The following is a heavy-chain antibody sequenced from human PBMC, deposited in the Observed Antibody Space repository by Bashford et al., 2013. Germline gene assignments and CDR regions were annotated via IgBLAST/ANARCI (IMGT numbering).Heavy chain of an antibody. J-gene: IGHJ4*02. CDR2: ISTRSDTK. D-gene: IGHD6-13*01. CDR3: ARPYQTSSRHSWAY. Sequence: NWVRQAPGKGLEWISFISTRSDTKYYADSVKGRFTISRDNEKNSLYLQMDSLRAEDTAVYYCARPYQTSSRHSWAYWGQGSLVTVSS. V-gene: IGHV3-48*01.